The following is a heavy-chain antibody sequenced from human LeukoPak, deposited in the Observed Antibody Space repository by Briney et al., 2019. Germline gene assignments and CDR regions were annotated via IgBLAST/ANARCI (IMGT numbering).Heavy chain of an antibody. V-gene: IGHV3-30*02. CDR1: GFTFSSYG. J-gene: IGHJ5*02. CDR2: IRYDGSNK. D-gene: IGHD6-6*01. Sequence: GGSLRLSCAASGFTFSSYGMHWVRQAPGKGLELVAFIRYDGSNKYYADSVKGRFTISRDNSKNTLYLQMNSLRAEHTAVYYCANCFRAARLPPVDPWGQGTLVTVSS. CDR3: ANCFRAARLPPVDP.